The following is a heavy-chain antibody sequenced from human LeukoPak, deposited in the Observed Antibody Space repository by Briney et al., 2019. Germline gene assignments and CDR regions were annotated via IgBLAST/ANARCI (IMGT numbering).Heavy chain of an antibody. CDR3: ATRIDGTYY. Sequence: GESLKISCKGSGYSFTTYWIGWMRQMPGRGLEWMAIITPGNSDTQYSPSLQGQVTISADKSISTAYLQWSGLKASDSAMYYCATRIDGTYYWGQGTLVTVSS. V-gene: IGHV5-51*01. CDR1: GYSFTTYW. D-gene: IGHD1-26*01. J-gene: IGHJ4*02. CDR2: ITPGNSDT.